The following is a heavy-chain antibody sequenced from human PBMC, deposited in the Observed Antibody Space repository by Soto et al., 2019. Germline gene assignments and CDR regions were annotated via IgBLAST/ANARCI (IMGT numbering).Heavy chain of an antibody. Sequence: SVKVSCKASGGTFSSYAISWVRQAPGQGLEWMGGIIPIFGTANYAQKFQGRVTITADESTSTAYMELSSLRSEDTAVYYCARDKGNYYGMDVWGQGTTVTVSS. V-gene: IGHV1-69*13. J-gene: IGHJ6*02. CDR2: IIPIFGTA. CDR3: ARDKGNYYGMDV. CDR1: GGTFSSYA.